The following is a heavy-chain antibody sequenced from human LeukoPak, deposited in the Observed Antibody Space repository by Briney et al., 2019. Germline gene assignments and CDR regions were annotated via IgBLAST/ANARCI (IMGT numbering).Heavy chain of an antibody. J-gene: IGHJ4*02. V-gene: IGHV3-74*01. Sequence: PGGSLRLSCAASGFTFSKYWMLWVRHAPGKELESVSRINTDGTVTTYADSVKGRFTVSRDNADNTMFLQMNSVRDEDTAVYYCATKQWLAPPPDSWGQGTPVTVSS. CDR2: INTDGTVT. CDR1: GFTFSKYW. D-gene: IGHD6-19*01. CDR3: ATKQWLAPPPDS.